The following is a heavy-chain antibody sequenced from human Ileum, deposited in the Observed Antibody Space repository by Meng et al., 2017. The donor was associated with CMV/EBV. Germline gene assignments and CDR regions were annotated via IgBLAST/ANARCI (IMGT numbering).Heavy chain of an antibody. Sequence: SETLSLTCTVSGCPISSSSYYWGWIRQPPGRGLEWIASIYYSGSTFYSPSLKSRVTISVDTSKNHFSLKLRSVTAADAAVYYCARDSGGYGLDAFDIWGQGTMVTVSS. V-gene: IGHV4-39*07. D-gene: IGHD2-15*01. CDR2: IYYSGST. CDR3: ARDSGGYGLDAFDI. J-gene: IGHJ3*02. CDR1: GCPISSSSYY.